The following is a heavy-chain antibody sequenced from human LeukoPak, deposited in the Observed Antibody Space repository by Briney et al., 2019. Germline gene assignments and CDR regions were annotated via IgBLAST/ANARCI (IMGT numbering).Heavy chain of an antibody. Sequence: GGSLRLSCAASGFTFSSYVMHWVRQAPGKGLEWVAVISYDGSNKYYADSVKGRFTISRDNSKNTLYLQMNSLRAEDTAVYYCAKDQYSYDSSGRAALSWGQGTLVTVSS. CDR2: ISYDGSNK. CDR3: AKDQYSYDSSGRAALS. J-gene: IGHJ5*02. V-gene: IGHV3-30-3*01. D-gene: IGHD3-22*01. CDR1: GFTFSSYV.